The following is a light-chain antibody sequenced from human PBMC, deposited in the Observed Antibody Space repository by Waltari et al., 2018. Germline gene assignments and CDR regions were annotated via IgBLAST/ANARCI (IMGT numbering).Light chain of an antibody. CDR3: AAWDDSLSGHVA. CDR2: GNN. CDR1: GPNIGSHH. Sequence: QSVLTQPPSASGTPGPRVTIPCSRRGPNIGSHHDTRYHQLPGPAPKLLVHGNNQRPSGVPDRISGSKSRTSASLAISGLRSEDEADYYCAAWDDSLSGHVAFGGGTKVTVL. J-gene: IGLJ2*01. V-gene: IGLV1-47*01.